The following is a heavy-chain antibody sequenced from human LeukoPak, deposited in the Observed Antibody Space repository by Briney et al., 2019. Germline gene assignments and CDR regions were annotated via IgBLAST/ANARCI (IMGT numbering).Heavy chain of an antibody. V-gene: IGHV5-51*01. CDR1: GYSFTSHW. D-gene: IGHD6-13*01. CDR2: VYPGDSDT. Sequence: GESLKISCKGSGYSFTSHWIGWVRQMPGKGLEWMGIVYPGDSDTRYSPSFQGQVTISADKSISTAYLQWSGLKASDTAMYYCARHDSSSWYGDWGQGTLVTVSS. CDR3: ARHDSSSWYGD. J-gene: IGHJ4*02.